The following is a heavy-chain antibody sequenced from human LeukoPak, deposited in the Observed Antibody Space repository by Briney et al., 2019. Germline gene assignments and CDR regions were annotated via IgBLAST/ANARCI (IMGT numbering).Heavy chain of an antibody. V-gene: IGHV4-34*01. J-gene: IGHJ4*02. Sequence: PSETLSLTCAVYGGSFSGYYWSWIRQPPGKGLEWTGEINHSGSTNYNPSLKSRVTISVDTSKNRFSLKLSSVTAADTAVYYCARERGRQDYWGQGTLVTVSS. CDR1: GGSFSGYY. CDR3: ARERGRQDY. CDR2: INHSGST. D-gene: IGHD1-1*01.